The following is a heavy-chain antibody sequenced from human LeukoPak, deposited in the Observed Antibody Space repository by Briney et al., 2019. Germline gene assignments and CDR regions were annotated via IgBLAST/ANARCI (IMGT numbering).Heavy chain of an antibody. CDR3: ARQEGSSGYYYLVY. D-gene: IGHD3-22*01. J-gene: IGHJ4*02. V-gene: IGHV4-59*08. Sequence: SETLSLTCTVSGGSISSYYWSWIRQPPGKGLEWIGYIYYSGSTNYNPSLKSRVTISVDTSKNQFSLKLSSVTATDTAVYYCARQEGSSGYYYLVYWGQGTLVTVSS. CDR1: GGSISSYY. CDR2: IYYSGST.